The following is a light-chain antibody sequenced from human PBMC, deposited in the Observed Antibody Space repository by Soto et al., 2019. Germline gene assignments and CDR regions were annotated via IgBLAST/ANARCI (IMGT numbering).Light chain of an antibody. CDR3: KQSDNIPWT. CDR1: QSISGY. J-gene: IGKJ1*01. V-gene: IGKV1-39*01. Sequence: DIQMTQSPSSLSASVGDRVTITCRASQSISGYLNWYRRRPGRAPDLLIYFTSNLESGVPSRFSGSGSGTHFTLTISSLEPEDFGTYFCKQSDNIPWTFGQGTKVDIK. CDR2: FTS.